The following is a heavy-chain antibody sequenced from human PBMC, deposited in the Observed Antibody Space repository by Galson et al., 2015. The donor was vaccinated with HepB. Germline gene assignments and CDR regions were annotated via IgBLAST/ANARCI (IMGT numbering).Heavy chain of an antibody. D-gene: IGHD5/OR15-5a*01. J-gene: IGHJ4*02. V-gene: IGHV3-9*01. CDR3: TKVARRGYNVYHWASDN. CDR1: GFTFADYA. CDR2: ISWDSTSF. Sequence: SLRLSCAASGFTFADYAMHWVRQPPGKGLEWVSGISWDSTSFGYADSVSGRFTISRDNAKNSLYLQLNSLRPEDTALYYCTKVARRGYNVYHWASDNWGQGTLVTVSS.